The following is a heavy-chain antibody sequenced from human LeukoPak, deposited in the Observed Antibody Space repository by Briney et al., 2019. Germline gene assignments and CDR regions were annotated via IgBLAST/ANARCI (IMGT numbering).Heavy chain of an antibody. CDR1: GFTFSNYW. V-gene: IGHV3-7*01. D-gene: IGHD6-25*01. Sequence: GGSLRLSCEASGFTFSNYWMNWVRQAPGKGLEWVANIKHDGSEKYYVDSVRGRFTISRDNAKNSLYLQMNSLRAEDTAVYYCARGVAATRFDPWGQGTLVTVSS. CDR2: IKHDGSEK. CDR3: ARGVAATRFDP. J-gene: IGHJ5*02.